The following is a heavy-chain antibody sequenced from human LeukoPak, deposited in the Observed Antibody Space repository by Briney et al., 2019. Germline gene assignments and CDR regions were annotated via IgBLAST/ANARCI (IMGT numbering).Heavy chain of an antibody. V-gene: IGHV1-18*01. Sequence: GASVKVSCKASGYTLSSFDISWVRQAPGQGLERMGWISGHNGNTKYAQKFEGRVTMTTDTSTSIAYMELRSLKSDDTAVYYCARAHSSGWYVGDYWGQGTLVSV. J-gene: IGHJ4*02. CDR1: GYTLSSFD. CDR3: ARAHSSGWYVGDY. D-gene: IGHD6-19*01. CDR2: ISGHNGNT.